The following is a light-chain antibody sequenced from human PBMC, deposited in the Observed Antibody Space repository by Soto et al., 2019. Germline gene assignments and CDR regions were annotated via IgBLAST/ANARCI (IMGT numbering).Light chain of an antibody. V-gene: IGLV2-23*01. Sequence: QSALTQPASVSGSPGQSITISCTGTSSDVGSYNLVSWYQQHPGKAPKLMIYEGSKRPSGVSNRFSGSKSGNTASLTISGLQPEDEADYYCCSYAGRVFGGGTQLTVL. CDR3: CSYAGRV. CDR1: SSDVGSYNL. J-gene: IGLJ2*01. CDR2: EGS.